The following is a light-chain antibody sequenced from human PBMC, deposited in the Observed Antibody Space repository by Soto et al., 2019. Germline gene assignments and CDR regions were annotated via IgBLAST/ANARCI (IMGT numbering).Light chain of an antibody. J-gene: IGKJ1*01. CDR3: QQYGSPGT. CDR2: AAS. CDR1: TSVSSN. Sequence: EIVFTQSPATLSESPGEIATLSCRASTSVSSNLAWYQQKPGQAPRLLTDAASNRATATQYRCSGSGSETDLTITSRLLEDDDFAYYYRQQYGSPGTFGQGTKVDIK. V-gene: IGKV3D-15*03.